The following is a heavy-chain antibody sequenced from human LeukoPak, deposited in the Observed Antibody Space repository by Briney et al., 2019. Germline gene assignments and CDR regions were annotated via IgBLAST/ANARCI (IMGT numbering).Heavy chain of an antibody. Sequence: SETLSLTCAVSGGSIRSYYWSWIRQPPGKGLEWIGSIYYSGSTNYNPSLKSRVTISLDTSKNQFSLRLSSVTAADTAVYYCTRGESGYTYGHGWFDPWGQGTLVTVSS. V-gene: IGHV4-59*01. J-gene: IGHJ5*02. CDR1: GGSIRSYY. D-gene: IGHD5-18*01. CDR2: IYYSGST. CDR3: TRGESGYTYGHGWFDP.